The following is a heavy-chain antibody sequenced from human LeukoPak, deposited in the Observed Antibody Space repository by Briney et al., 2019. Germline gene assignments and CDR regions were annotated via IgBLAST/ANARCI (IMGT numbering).Heavy chain of an antibody. J-gene: IGHJ3*02. CDR3: ARGPRLDSSGWYYGAFDI. CDR1: GYTFTDYY. V-gene: IGHV1-2*06. CDR2: INPNSGGA. Sequence: GASVKVSCKASGYTFTDYYIHWVRQAPGQGLEWMGRINPNSGGANYAQEFQGRVSMTRDTSISTAYMELSSLRSDDTAVYYCARGPRLDSSGWYYGAFDIWGQGTMVTVS. D-gene: IGHD6-19*01.